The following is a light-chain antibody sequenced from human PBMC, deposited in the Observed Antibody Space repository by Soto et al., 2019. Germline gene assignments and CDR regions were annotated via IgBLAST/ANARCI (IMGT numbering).Light chain of an antibody. Sequence: DIQMTQSPSSLSASVGDRVTITCRATQSISNSLNWYQHKPGEAPKLLMYAACTLQSRVPSRFSCGGSGTDFTITISSLQPEYFATYFCQQSHSIPFTF. CDR3: QQSHSIPFT. J-gene: IGKJ3*01. CDR1: QSISNS. CDR2: AAC. V-gene: IGKV1-39*01.